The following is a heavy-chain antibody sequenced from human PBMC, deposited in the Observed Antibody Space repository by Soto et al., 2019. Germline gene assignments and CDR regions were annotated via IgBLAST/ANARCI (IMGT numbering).Heavy chain of an antibody. V-gene: IGHV1-2*02. CDR2: INPNSDVT. Sequence: QVQLVQSGAEVKKSGASVKVSCKASGYTFTGYYIHWVRQAPGQGLEWMGWINPNSDVTGYAQSFQGRVTMTRDMSMTTAYMDLTRLRSDDTAVYYCVRVGLNRNYDFDFWGQGTLITVSS. CDR3: VRVGLNRNYDFDF. J-gene: IGHJ4*02. CDR1: GYTFTGYY. D-gene: IGHD3-16*01.